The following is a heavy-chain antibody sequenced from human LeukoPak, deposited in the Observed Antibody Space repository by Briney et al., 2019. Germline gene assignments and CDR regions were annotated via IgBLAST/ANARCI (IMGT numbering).Heavy chain of an antibody. J-gene: IGHJ4*02. CDR3: AKIAARDTGEGY. V-gene: IGHV1-46*01. D-gene: IGHD6-6*01. Sequence: ASVKVSCKASGYTFTSNHIHWVRQAPGQGLEWMGVINPSGDSTNYAPKFQGRVTVTRDTSTSTVYMELSSLRSEDTGIYYCAKIAARDTGEGYWGQGTPVTVSS. CDR1: GYTFTSNH. CDR2: INPSGDST.